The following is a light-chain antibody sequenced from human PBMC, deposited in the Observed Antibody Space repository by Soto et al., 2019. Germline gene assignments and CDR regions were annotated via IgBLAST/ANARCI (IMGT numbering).Light chain of an antibody. V-gene: IGLV2-14*01. CDR1: SSDVGGYNY. J-gene: IGLJ1*01. Sequence: QSVLTQPASVSGSPGQSITVSCTGTSSDVGGYNYVSWFQKHLGNAPILMIFEVSDRPSGISNRFSGSKSGNTTSLSISGLQAEDEADYYCSSYSSSSTLYVFGTGTKLTVL. CDR3: SSYSSSSTLYV. CDR2: EVS.